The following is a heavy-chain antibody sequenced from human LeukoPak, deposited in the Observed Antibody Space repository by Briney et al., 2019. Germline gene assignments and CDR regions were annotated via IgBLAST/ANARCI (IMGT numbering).Heavy chain of an antibody. Sequence: SETLSLTCAVYGGSFSGYYWSWIRQPPGKGLEWIGEINHSGSTNYNPSLKSRVTISVDTSKNQFSLKLSSVTAADTAVYYCARVSGGCSSTSCFDAFDIWGQGTMVTVSS. D-gene: IGHD2-2*01. CDR2: INHSGST. CDR3: ARVSGGCSSTSCFDAFDI. V-gene: IGHV4-34*01. CDR1: GGSFSGYY. J-gene: IGHJ3*02.